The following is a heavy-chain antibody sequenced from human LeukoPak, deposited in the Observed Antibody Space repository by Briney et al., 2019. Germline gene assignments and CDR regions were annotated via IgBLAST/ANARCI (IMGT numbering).Heavy chain of an antibody. J-gene: IGHJ4*02. V-gene: IGHV3-66*01. CDR2: IYIGGST. D-gene: IGHD6-13*01. Sequence: GGSLRLSCAVSGFTVSSNYMSWVRQAPGRGVEWVSSIYIGGSTYYADSVKGRFTISRDNSKNILYLQMNSLRAEDTALYYCARVGYTDSWYSSPPFDYWGQGTLVTVSS. CDR1: GFTVSSNY. CDR3: ARVGYTDSWYSSPPFDY.